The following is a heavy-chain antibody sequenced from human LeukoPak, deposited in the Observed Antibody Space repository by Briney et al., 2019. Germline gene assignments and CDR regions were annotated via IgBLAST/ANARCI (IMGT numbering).Heavy chain of an antibody. CDR1: GDSISRSNFY. CDR3: ARPTYYDNSGYHY. J-gene: IGHJ4*02. Sequence: PSETLSLACTVSGDSISRSNFYWGWIRQPPGKGLEWVGSVHYSGSTYYNPSLKSRVTISVDTSKNQFSLKLTSVTAADTAVYYCARPTYYDNSGYHYWGQGTLVTVSS. V-gene: IGHV4-39*01. CDR2: VHYSGST. D-gene: IGHD3-22*01.